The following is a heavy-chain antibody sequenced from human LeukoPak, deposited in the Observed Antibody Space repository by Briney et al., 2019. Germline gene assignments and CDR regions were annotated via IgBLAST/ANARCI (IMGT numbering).Heavy chain of an antibody. Sequence: VASVRVSCKASGGTFSSYAISWVRQAPGQGLERMGRIIPIFGTANYAQKFQGRVTITTDESTSTAYMELSSLRSEDTAVYYCARARAGYCSGGSCYLSHWFDPWGQGTLVAVSS. V-gene: IGHV1-69*05. CDR1: GGTFSSYA. CDR2: IIPIFGTA. CDR3: ARARAGYCSGGSCYLSHWFDP. D-gene: IGHD2-15*01. J-gene: IGHJ5*02.